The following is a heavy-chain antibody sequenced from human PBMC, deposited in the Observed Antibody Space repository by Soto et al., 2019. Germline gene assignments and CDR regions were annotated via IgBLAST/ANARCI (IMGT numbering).Heavy chain of an antibody. V-gene: IGHV1-18*01. CDR3: ARGSGSSPLWYFDY. CDR1: GYTFTSYG. J-gene: IGHJ4*02. D-gene: IGHD1-26*01. Sequence: ASVKVSCKSSGYTFTSYGISWVRQAPGQGLEWMGWISAYNGNTNYAQKLQGRVTMTTDTSTSTAYMELRSLRSDDAAVYYCARGSGSSPLWYFDYWGQGTLVTVSS. CDR2: ISAYNGNT.